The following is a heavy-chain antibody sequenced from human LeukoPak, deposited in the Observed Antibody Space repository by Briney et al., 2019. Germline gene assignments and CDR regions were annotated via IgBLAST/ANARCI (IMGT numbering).Heavy chain of an antibody. V-gene: IGHV3-21*01. CDR2: ISSSSSYI. Sequence: GGSLRLSCPASGFTFSSHSMNLLRQAPGNGLEGVSSISSSSSYIYYADSVKRRFTISRDNAKNSLYLQMNSLRAEDTAVYYCARSRYYGSKNDAFDIWGQGTMVTVSS. CDR1: GFTFSSHS. CDR3: ARSRYYGSKNDAFDI. J-gene: IGHJ3*02. D-gene: IGHD3-10*01.